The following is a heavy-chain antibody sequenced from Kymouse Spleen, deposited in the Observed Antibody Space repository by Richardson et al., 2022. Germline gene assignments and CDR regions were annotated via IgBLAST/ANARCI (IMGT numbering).Heavy chain of an antibody. J-gene: IGHJ6*02. V-gene: IGHV3-66*03. CDR3: AREGVGATTYYYYGMDV. D-gene: IGHD1-26*01. CDR2: IYSCGST. CDR1: GFTVSSNY. Sequence: EVQLVESGGGLIQPGGSLRLSCAASGFTVSSNYMSWVRQAPGKGLEWVSVIYSCGSTYYADSVKGRFTISRDNSKNTLYLQMNSLRAEDTAVYYCAREGVGATTYYYYGMDVWGQGTTVTVSS.